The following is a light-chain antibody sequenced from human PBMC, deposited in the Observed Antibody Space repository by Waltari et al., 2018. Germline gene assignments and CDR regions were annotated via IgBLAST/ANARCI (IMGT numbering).Light chain of an antibody. CDR3: QKYGTLPAT. CDR2: DAS. V-gene: IGKV3-20*01. CDR1: QSVSRT. J-gene: IGKJ1*01. Sequence: EIVLTQSPGTLSLSPGDRATLSCRASQSVSRTLAWYQQKPGQAPRLLIYDASSRATDIPDRFSGSGSGTDFSLTISRLEPEDFAVYYCQKYGTLPATFGQGTKVEIK.